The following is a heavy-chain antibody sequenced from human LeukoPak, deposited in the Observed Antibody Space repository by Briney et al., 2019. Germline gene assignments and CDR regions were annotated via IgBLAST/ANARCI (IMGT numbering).Heavy chain of an antibody. Sequence: SQTLSLTCAISGDSVSRDSIAWNWIRQSPSRGLEWLGRTYYRSKWYNDYAVSVKSRIIINPDTSKNQFSLQLNSVTPEDTAVYYCARGLGWPYFGYWGQGTLVTVSS. D-gene: IGHD5-24*01. CDR2: TYYRSKWYN. V-gene: IGHV6-1*01. CDR3: ARGLGWPYFGY. J-gene: IGHJ4*02. CDR1: GDSVSRDSIA.